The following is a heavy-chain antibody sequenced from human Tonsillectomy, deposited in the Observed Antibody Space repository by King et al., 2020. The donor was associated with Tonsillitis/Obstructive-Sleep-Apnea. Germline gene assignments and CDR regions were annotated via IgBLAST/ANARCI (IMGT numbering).Heavy chain of an antibody. Sequence: VQLVESGAEVKKPGASVKVSCKASGYTFTSYGITWVRQAPGQGLEWMGWISAYNGNTNYAQKLQGRVTMPTDTSTSTDYIELRSLRSDDTAVYYCARIAVTRHYYCYGMDVGGQGTTVTVSS. CDR2: ISAYNGNT. V-gene: IGHV1-18*01. J-gene: IGHJ6*02. CDR1: GYTFTSYG. CDR3: ARIAVTRHYYCYGMDV. D-gene: IGHD6-19*01.